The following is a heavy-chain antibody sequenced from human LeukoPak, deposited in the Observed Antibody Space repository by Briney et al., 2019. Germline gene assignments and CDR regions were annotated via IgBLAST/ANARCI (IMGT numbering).Heavy chain of an antibody. CDR1: GFTVSSNY. D-gene: IGHD3-22*01. J-gene: IGHJ4*02. CDR3: ARPYYYDSSGYYYGY. CDR2: ISYDGSNK. V-gene: IGHV3-30-3*01. Sequence: GGSLRFSCAASGFTVSSNYMSWVRQAPGKGLEWVAVISYDGSNKYYADSVKGRFTISRDNSKNTLYLQMNSLRAEDTAVYYCARPYYYDSSGYYYGYWGQGTLVTVSS.